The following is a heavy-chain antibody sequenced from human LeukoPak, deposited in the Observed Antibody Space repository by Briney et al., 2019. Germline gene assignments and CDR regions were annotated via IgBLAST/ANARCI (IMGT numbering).Heavy chain of an antibody. J-gene: IGHJ3*02. V-gene: IGHV1-18*01. CDR3: AGQQIVVNNDAFDI. CDR2: ISAFNANT. CDR1: GYTFTSYG. D-gene: IGHD1-26*01. Sequence: ASVKVSCKASGYTFTSYGITWVRQAPGQGLEWMGWISAFNANTNYAQKLQGRVTMTTDTSTSTAYMELRSLRSDDTAMYYCAGQQIVVNNDAFDIWGQGTMVTVSS.